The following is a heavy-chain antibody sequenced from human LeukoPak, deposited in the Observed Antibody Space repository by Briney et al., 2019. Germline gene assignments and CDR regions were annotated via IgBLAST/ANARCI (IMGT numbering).Heavy chain of an antibody. Sequence: PSETLSLTCTVSGGSISSSNYYWGWIRQPPGKGLERIGSIYYSGSMYYNPSLKSRVTISVDTSKNQFSLKLSSVTAADTAVYYCARRQGGSYYDYWGQGTLVTVSS. D-gene: IGHD1-26*01. CDR2: IYYSGSM. V-gene: IGHV4-39*01. CDR3: ARRQGGSYYDY. J-gene: IGHJ4*02. CDR1: GGSISSSNYY.